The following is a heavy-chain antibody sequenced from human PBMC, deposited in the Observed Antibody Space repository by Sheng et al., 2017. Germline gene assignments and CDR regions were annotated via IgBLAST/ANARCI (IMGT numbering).Heavy chain of an antibody. CDR1: GGSLSSTNYY. J-gene: IGHJ2*01. V-gene: IGHV4-39*01. D-gene: IGHD5-12*01. CDR2: ISFSGSS. CDR3: ARPRTGGGYNYXNFDL. Sequence: QLQLQESGPGLVKPSETLSLSCTVSGGSLSSTNYYWGWIRQPPGKGLEWIGSISFSGSSYYNPSLESRVTISVDTSKKLFXLKLNSVTAADAAVYYCARPRTGGGYNYXNFDLWGLAPWSLSPQ.